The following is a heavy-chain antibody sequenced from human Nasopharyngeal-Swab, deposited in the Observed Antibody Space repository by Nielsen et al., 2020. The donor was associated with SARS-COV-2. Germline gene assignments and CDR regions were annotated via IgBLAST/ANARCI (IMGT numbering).Heavy chain of an antibody. J-gene: IGHJ6*02. CDR3: ARSRGHFSDYGMDV. Sequence: WIRQPPGKGLESIGHMYSSGRTNYNPSLKSRVTMSLDTSRNQFSLRLNSVTAADTAVYFCARSRGHFSDYGMDVWGQGTTVTVSS. CDR2: MYSSGRT. V-gene: IGHV4-28*01. D-gene: IGHD3-10*01.